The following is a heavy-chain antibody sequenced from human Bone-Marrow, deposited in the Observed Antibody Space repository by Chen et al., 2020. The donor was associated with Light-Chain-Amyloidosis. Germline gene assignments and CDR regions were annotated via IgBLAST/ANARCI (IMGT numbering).Heavy chain of an antibody. V-gene: IGHV1-2*02. CDR3: ARVMTEAVFGVVAAGMDV. CDR1: GYTFTGYH. J-gene: IGHJ6*02. Sequence: QVQLVQSGTEVKKPGASVKVACTASGYTFTGYHIHWVRLAPGQGLEWMGWINPNSGGTNYAQKFQDRVTMTRDRSISTAYMEVSRLRADDTAVYYCARVMTEAVFGVVAAGMDVWGQGTTVTVSS. D-gene: IGHD3-3*01. CDR2: INPNSGGT.